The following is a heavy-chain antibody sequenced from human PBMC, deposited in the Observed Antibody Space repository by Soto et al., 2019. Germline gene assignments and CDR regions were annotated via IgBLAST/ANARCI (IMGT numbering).Heavy chain of an antibody. Sequence: QVQLQQWGAGLLKPSETLSLTCAVYGGSFSGYYWSWIRQPPGKGLEWIGEINHSGSTNYNPSLKSRVTISVDTSKNQFYLKLSSVPAADTAVYYCARDTVTTRWFVRWGQGTLVTVSS. V-gene: IGHV4-34*01. J-gene: IGHJ5*02. CDR1: GGSFSGYY. CDR2: INHSGST. D-gene: IGHD4-17*01. CDR3: ARDTVTTRWFVR.